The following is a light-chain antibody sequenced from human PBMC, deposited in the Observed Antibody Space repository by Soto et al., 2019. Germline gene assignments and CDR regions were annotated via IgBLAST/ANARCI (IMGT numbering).Light chain of an antibody. CDR2: SNN. CDR1: SANIGNNY. J-gene: IGLJ1*01. Sequence: QSVLTQPPSASGTPGQRVTISCSGRSANIGNNYVCWYQQLPGTAPKLLIYSNNQRPSGVPDRFSGSNSDTSASLAIRGLWSEDEADYYCVSWDDSLSSLVFGTGTKLTVL. CDR3: VSWDDSLSSLV. V-gene: IGLV1-47*02.